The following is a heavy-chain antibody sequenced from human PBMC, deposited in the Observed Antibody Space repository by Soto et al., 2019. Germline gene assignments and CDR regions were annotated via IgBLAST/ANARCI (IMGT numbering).Heavy chain of an antibody. V-gene: IGHV5-51*01. D-gene: IGHD2-15*01. J-gene: IGHJ5*02. CDR3: ARLERYCSGGSCYYNWFDP. CDR2: VYPGDSDT. Sequence: PGESLKISCKGSGYSFTSYWIGWVRQMPGKGLEWMGIVYPGDSDTRYSPSFQGQATISADKSISTAYLQWSSLKASDTAMYYCARLERYCSGGSCYYNWFDPWGQGTLVTVSS. CDR1: GYSFTSYW.